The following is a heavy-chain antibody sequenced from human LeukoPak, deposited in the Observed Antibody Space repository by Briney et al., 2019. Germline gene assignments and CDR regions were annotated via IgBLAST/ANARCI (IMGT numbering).Heavy chain of an antibody. V-gene: IGHV3-23*01. CDR2: ISTSGDFT. Sequence: PGGSLRLSCAASGFIFSNDAMHWVRQAPGKGLECVSFISTSGDFTYYAASVKGRFTVSRDNSKNTLYLQMNSLRADDTAVYYCAGCSGGSCYSRGKYGVDVWGQGTTVIVSS. CDR3: AGCSGGSCYSRGKYGVDV. D-gene: IGHD2-15*01. J-gene: IGHJ6*02. CDR1: GFIFSNDA.